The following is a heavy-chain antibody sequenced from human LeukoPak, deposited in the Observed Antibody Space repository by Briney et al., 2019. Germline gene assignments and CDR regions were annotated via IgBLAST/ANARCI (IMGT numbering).Heavy chain of an antibody. CDR2: IDQGGSVR. Sequence: GGSLRLSCAASGFIFSTYWMSWVRQTPEKGLEFVANIDQGGSVRNYMDSLKGRCTISRDNAKKSLYLEINSLRADDTAVYYCARDPESSSFDLWGRGALVTVSA. CDR1: GFIFSTYW. CDR3: ARDPESSSFDL. V-gene: IGHV3-7*01. J-gene: IGHJ4*02. D-gene: IGHD6-13*01.